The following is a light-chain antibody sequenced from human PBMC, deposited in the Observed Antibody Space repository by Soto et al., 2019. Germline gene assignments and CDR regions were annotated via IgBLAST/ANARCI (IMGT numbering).Light chain of an antibody. Sequence: QSALTQPASVSGSPGQSITISCTGSSSDIGGYNFVSWYQQHPGKAPKLMVYEVSYRPSGVSNRFSGSKSGNTASLTISGLQAEDEADYYCCSYAGSSSVVFGGGTKLTVL. CDR3: CSYAGSSSVV. V-gene: IGLV2-23*02. CDR2: EVS. J-gene: IGLJ2*01. CDR1: SSDIGGYNF.